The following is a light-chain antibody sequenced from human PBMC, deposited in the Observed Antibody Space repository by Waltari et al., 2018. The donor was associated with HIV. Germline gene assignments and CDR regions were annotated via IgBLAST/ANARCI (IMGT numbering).Light chain of an antibody. J-gene: IGLJ1*01. CDR2: GVS. Sequence: QSALTQPASVSGSPGQSITIFCIGTSSDISAHNSFAWYQQPPGKAPKLTVYGVSNRPPDVSPRCSGSKSGNTASLTISGLQDDDESDYYCSSYTTTATLVFGTVTKVTVL. CDR3: SSYTTTATLV. V-gene: IGLV2-14*03. CDR1: SSDISAHNS.